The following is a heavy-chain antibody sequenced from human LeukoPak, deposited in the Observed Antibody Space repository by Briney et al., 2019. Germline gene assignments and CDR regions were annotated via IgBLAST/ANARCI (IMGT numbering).Heavy chain of an antibody. D-gene: IGHD3-22*01. CDR1: GGTFSSYA. CDR2: IIPIFGTA. V-gene: IGHV1-69*05. Sequence: ASVKVSCKASGGTFSSYAISWVRQAPGQGLEWMGGIIPIFGTANYAQKLQGRVTMTTDTSTSTAYMELRSLRSDDTAVYYCARVYYDSSGMGGAFDIWGQGTMVTVSS. J-gene: IGHJ3*02. CDR3: ARVYYDSSGMGGAFDI.